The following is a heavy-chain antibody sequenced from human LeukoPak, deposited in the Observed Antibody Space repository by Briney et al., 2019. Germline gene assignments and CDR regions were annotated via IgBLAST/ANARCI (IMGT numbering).Heavy chain of an antibody. CDR3: ARHGPYYDSTGGYNWFDP. CDR1: GYSFTSYW. J-gene: IGHJ5*02. Sequence: GESLKISCKGSGYSFTSYWIGWVRQMPGKGLEWMGIIYPGDSDTRYSPSFQGQVTISADKSISTAYLQWSSLKASDTAMYYCARHGPYYDSTGGYNWFDPWGQGTLVTVSS. D-gene: IGHD3-22*01. CDR2: IYPGDSDT. V-gene: IGHV5-51*01.